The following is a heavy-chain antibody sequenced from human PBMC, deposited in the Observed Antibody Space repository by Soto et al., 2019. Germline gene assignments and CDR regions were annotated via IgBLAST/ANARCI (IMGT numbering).Heavy chain of an antibody. Sequence: QLQLQESGSGLVKPSQTLSLTCAVSGGSISSGGYSCNWIRQPPGKGLEWIGYIYHSGSTYYNPSLKSRVTISVDRSKNQFSLKPSSVTAADTAVYYCARAVTTVTTFDYWGQGTLVTVSS. J-gene: IGHJ4*02. V-gene: IGHV4-30-2*01. CDR1: GGSISSGGYS. CDR3: ARAVTTVTTFDY. CDR2: IYHSGST. D-gene: IGHD4-17*01.